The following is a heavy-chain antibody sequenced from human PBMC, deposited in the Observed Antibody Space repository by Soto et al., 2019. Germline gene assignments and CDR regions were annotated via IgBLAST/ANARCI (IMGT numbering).Heavy chain of an antibody. V-gene: IGHV4-39*02. J-gene: IGHJ6*02. CDR2: IYYSGST. CDR3: ARDVREIRWTAAAGSWPDYYYYGMDV. CDR1: GGSISSSSYY. Sequence: SETLSLTCTVSGGSISSSSYYWGWIRQPPGKGLEWIGSIYYSGSTYYNPSLKSRVTISVDTSKSQFSLMLSSVTAADTAVYYCARDVREIRWTAAAGSWPDYYYYGMDVWGQGTTVTVSS. D-gene: IGHD6-13*01.